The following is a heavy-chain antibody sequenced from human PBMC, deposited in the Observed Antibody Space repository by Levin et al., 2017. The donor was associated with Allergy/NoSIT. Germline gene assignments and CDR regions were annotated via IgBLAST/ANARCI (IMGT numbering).Heavy chain of an antibody. V-gene: IGHV3-30-3*01. CDR2: ISYDGSNK. D-gene: IGHD5-18*01. CDR1: GFTFSSYA. J-gene: IGHJ6*03. CDR3: ARADDTGYSYVFYYYYYMDV. Sequence: GGSLRLSCAASGFTFSSYAMHWVRQAPGKGLEWVAVISYDGSNKYYADSVKGRFTISRDNSKNTLYLQMNSLRAEDTAVYYCARADDTGYSYVFYYYYYMDVWGKGTTVTVSS.